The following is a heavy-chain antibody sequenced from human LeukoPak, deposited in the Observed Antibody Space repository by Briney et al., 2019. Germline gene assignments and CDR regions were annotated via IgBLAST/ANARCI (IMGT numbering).Heavy chain of an antibody. Sequence: SETLSLTCTVSGGSISSYYWSWIRQPPGKGLEWIGYIYYSGSTNYNPSLKSRVTISVDTSKNQFSLKLSSVTAADTAVYYCASQVDIYYYYGMDVWGQGTTVTVSS. CDR2: IYYSGST. CDR1: GGSISSYY. V-gene: IGHV4-59*12. CDR3: ASQVDIYYYYGMDV. J-gene: IGHJ6*02. D-gene: IGHD2-2*03.